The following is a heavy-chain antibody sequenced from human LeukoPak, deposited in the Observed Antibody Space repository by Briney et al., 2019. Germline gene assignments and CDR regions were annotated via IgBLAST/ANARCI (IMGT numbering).Heavy chain of an antibody. CDR2: INPNSGGT. D-gene: IGHD6-19*01. CDR3: ARGAVAANYFDY. Sequence: ASVQVSCKASGYTFTGYYMHWVRQAPGEGLEWMGWINPNSGGTNYAQKFQGRVTMTRDTSISTAYMELSRLRSDDTAVYYCARGAVAANYFDYWGRGTLVTVSS. J-gene: IGHJ4*02. V-gene: IGHV1-2*02. CDR1: GYTFTGYY.